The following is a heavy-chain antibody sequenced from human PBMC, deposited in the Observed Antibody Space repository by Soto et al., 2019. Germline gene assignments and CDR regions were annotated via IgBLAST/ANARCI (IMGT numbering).Heavy chain of an antibody. Sequence: PSETLSLTCTVSGGSISSYYWSWIRQPPGKGLEWIGYSYYSGSTNYNPSLKSRVTISVNTSKTQFPLKLSSVMAGDTAVYYCARFFSNSTSFFDPGGQGTLVTVSS. D-gene: IGHD6-13*01. CDR3: ARFFSNSTSFFDP. V-gene: IGHV4-59*12. CDR1: GGSISSYY. J-gene: IGHJ5*02. CDR2: SYYSGST.